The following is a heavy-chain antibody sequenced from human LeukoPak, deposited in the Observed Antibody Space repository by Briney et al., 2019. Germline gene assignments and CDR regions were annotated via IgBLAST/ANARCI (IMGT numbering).Heavy chain of an antibody. J-gene: IGHJ4*02. CDR2: IRYDGSNK. V-gene: IGHV3-30*02. CDR3: AKDKCSSTSCYPNYFDY. Sequence: GGSLRLSCAASGFTFSSYGMHWVRQAPGKGLEWVAFIRYDGSNKYYADSVKGRFTISRDNSKNTLYLQMNSLRAEDTAVYYCAKDKCSSTSCYPNYFDYWGRGTLVTVSS. D-gene: IGHD2-2*01. CDR1: GFTFSSYG.